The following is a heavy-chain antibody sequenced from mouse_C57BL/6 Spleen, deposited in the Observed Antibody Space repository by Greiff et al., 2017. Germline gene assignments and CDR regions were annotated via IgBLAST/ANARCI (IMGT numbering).Heavy chain of an antibody. CDR3: ARSGARGGYGGGLAMDY. CDR1: GFSLTSYG. J-gene: IGHJ4*01. V-gene: IGHV2-2*01. Sequence: VQLQQSGPGLVQPSQSLSITCTVSGFSLTSYGVHWVRQSPGKGLEWLGVIWSGGSTDYNAAFISRLSISKDNSKSQVFFKMNSLQADDTAIYYCARSGARGGYGGGLAMDYWGQGTSVTVSS. CDR2: IWSGGST. D-gene: IGHD2-2*01.